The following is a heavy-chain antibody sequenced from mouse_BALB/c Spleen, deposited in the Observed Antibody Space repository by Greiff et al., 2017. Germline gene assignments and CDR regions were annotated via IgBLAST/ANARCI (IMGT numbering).Heavy chain of an antibody. J-gene: IGHJ3*01. V-gene: IGHV3-2*02. Sequence: DVHLVESGPGLVKPSQSLSLTCTVTGYSITSDYAWNWIRQFPGNKLEWMGYISYSGSTSYNPSLKSRISITRDTSKNQFFLQLNSVTTEDTATYYCARFDDGYYEWFAYWGQGTLVTVSA. D-gene: IGHD2-3*01. CDR2: ISYSGST. CDR1: GYSITSDYA. CDR3: ARFDDGYYEWFAY.